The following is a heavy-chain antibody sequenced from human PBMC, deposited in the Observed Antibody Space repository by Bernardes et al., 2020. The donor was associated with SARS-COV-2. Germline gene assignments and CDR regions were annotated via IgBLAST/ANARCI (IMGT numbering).Heavy chain of an antibody. V-gene: IGHV3-64D*06. CDR2: ISSNGAGT. D-gene: IGHD2-2*02. CDR3: VKQYCGGTNCYTGACDM. CDR1: GFIFSTYY. Sequence: GGSLRLSCSASGFIFSTYYIHWVRQAPGKGLEYVSSISSNGAGTYYADSVKGRFSISRDNSKTTLYLQMSSLRPDDMGVYYCVKQYCGGTNCYTGACDMWGHGTVVTVSS. J-gene: IGHJ3*02.